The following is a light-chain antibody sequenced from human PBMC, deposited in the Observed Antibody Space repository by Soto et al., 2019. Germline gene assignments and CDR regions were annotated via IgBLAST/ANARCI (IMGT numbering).Light chain of an antibody. Sequence: EVVMTQSPATLSVSPGERATLSCRASQSVNSNLAWYRQKPGQAPRLLIHGASTRATGIPARFSGSGFGTEFILTISSLQSEDFAIYYCQQYNNWLWTFGQGTKVEIK. J-gene: IGKJ1*01. CDR2: GAS. CDR3: QQYNNWLWT. CDR1: QSVNSN. V-gene: IGKV3-15*01.